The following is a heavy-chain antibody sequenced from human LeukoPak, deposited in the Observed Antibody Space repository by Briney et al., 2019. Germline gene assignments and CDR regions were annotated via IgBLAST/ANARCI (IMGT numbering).Heavy chain of an antibody. CDR2: ISGYNGKT. CDR1: GYTFNTYG. CDR3: ARAGAVVDNWFDA. Sequence: ASVKLSCTASGYTFNTYGITWVRQAPGQGLEWMGGISGYNGKTKYAQKLQDRVTMTTDTSTTTAYMELRSLRSDDTAVYYCARAGAVVDNWFDAWGQATLVSAS. J-gene: IGHJ5*02. V-gene: IGHV1-18*01.